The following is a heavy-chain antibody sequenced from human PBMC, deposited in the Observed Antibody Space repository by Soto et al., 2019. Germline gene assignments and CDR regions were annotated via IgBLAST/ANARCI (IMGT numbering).Heavy chain of an antibody. J-gene: IGHJ4*02. CDR2: ISYSRSS. CDR3: ARATPAGSADF. V-gene: IGHV4-31*03. Sequence: QVQLQESGPGLVKPSQTLSLTCTVSGGSNIRDGYYWSWIRQHPGKVLEWIAYISYSRSSYSNPSLKSRVTISADTSKNQFSLRLTSVTASDTAVYFCARATPAGSADFWGQGTLVTVSS. D-gene: IGHD2-2*01. CDR1: GGSNIRDGYY.